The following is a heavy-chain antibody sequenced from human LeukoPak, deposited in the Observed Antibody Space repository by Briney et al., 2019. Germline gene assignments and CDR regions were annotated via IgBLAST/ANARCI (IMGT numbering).Heavy chain of an antibody. CDR1: GFTFNSYA. V-gene: IGHV3-30-3*01. J-gene: IGHJ6*02. CDR2: ISYDGSNK. CDR3: ARDMDA. Sequence: PGRSLRLSCAASGFTFNSYAMHWVRQAPGKGLEWVAVISYDGSNKYYADSVKGRFTISRDNSKNTLYLQMNSLRAEDTAVYYCARDMDAWGQGTTVTVSS.